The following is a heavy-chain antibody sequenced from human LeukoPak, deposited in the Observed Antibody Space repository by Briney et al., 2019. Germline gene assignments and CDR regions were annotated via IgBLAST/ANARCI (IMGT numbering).Heavy chain of an antibody. Sequence: PSQTLSLTCTVSGGSISSGSYYWRWIRQPAGKGLEWIGRIYISGSTNYNPSLKSRVTISVDTSKNQFSLKLSSVTAADTAVYYCARGITIFGVVIGAFDIWGQGSMVTVSS. J-gene: IGHJ3*02. V-gene: IGHV4-61*02. D-gene: IGHD3-3*01. CDR3: ARGITIFGVVIGAFDI. CDR1: GGSISSGSYY. CDR2: IYISGST.